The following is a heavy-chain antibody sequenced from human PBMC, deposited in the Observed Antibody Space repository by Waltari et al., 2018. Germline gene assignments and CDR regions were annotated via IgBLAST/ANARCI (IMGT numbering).Heavy chain of an antibody. Sequence: QVQLQESGPGLVKPSQTLSLTCTVSGGSISSGSYYWSWIRQPAGKGLEWIGRIYTSGGTNYNPSLKSRVTISVDTSKNQFSLKLSSVTAADTAVYYCARGRDYFDYWGQGTLVTVSS. CDR2: IYTSGGT. J-gene: IGHJ4*02. CDR3: ARGRDYFDY. V-gene: IGHV4-61*02. CDR1: GGSISSGSYY.